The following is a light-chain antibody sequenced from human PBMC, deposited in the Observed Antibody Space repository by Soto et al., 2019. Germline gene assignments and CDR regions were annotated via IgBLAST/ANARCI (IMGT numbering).Light chain of an antibody. CDR3: QQYYDTPGT. CDR2: WAS. J-gene: IGKJ1*01. CDR1: QTILYSPNNKNY. Sequence: DIVMTQSPDSLAVSLGERATINCKSSQTILYSPNNKNYLAWYQKKAGQPPKLLIYWASTRESGVPDRFSGSGSGTDFTLTISSLQAEDVAVYYCQQYYDTPGTFGQGTKVEFK. V-gene: IGKV4-1*01.